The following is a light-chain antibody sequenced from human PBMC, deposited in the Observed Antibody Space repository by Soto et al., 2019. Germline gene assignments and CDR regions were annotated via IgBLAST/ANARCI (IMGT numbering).Light chain of an antibody. Sequence: QSALTQPASVSGSPGQWITISCTGTSSDVGGYNYVSWYQQHAGKAPKLMIYEVINRSSGVSNRFSGSKSGNTASLTISGLQAEDEADYYCSSYTTTNTYVFGPGTKLTVL. CDR1: SSDVGGYNY. J-gene: IGLJ1*01. V-gene: IGLV2-14*01. CDR3: SSYTTTNTYV. CDR2: EVI.